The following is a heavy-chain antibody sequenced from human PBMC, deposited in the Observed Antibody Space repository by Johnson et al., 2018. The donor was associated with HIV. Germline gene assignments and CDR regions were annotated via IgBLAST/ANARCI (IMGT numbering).Heavy chain of an antibody. CDR1: GFSFTNAW. J-gene: IGHJ3*02. V-gene: IGHV3-30-3*01. D-gene: IGHD2-8*01. Sequence: QVQLVESGGGLVQPGGSLRLSCAASGFSFTNAWMSWVRQAPGKGLEWVAVISYDGSNKYYADSVKGRFTISRDNSKNTLYLQMNSLRAEDTAVYYCARDNIVLMVGGEEDTDDAFDIWGQGTMVTVSS. CDR3: ARDNIVLMVGGEEDTDDAFDI. CDR2: ISYDGSNK.